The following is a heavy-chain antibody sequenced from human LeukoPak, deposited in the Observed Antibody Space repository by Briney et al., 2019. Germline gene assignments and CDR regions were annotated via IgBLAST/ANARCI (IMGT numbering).Heavy chain of an antibody. D-gene: IGHD1-26*01. CDR2: ISSSSGYI. CDR3: SRVPSGSQYYYGMDV. J-gene: IGHJ6*02. Sequence: GGSLRLSCAASGFTFRDYDMSWVRQAPGKGLEWVSYISSSSGYIDYADSVKGRFTISRDNAKNSLYLQMNSLSAEDTAVYYCSRVPSGSQYYYGMDVWSQGTTVTVSS. V-gene: IGHV3-11*06. CDR1: GFTFRDYD.